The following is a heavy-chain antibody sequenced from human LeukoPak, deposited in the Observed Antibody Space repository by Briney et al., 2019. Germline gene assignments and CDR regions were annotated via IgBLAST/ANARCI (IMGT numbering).Heavy chain of an antibody. CDR2: ISYDGSNK. D-gene: IGHD2-21*01. V-gene: IGHV3-30*18. CDR3: AKDPTFLP. CDR1: GFSFSSYG. Sequence: PGGSLRLSCAASGFSFSSYGMHWVRQAPGKGLEWVAVISYDGSNKYYADSVKGRFTISRDNSKNTLYLQMNSLRAEDTAVYYCAKDPTFLPWGQGTLVTVSS. J-gene: IGHJ5*02.